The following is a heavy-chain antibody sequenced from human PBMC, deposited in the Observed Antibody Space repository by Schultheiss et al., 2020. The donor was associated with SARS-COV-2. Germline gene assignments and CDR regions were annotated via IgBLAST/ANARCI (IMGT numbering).Heavy chain of an antibody. CDR1: GFTFSSYG. CDR3: ARGRTTARGMDV. J-gene: IGHJ6*02. Sequence: GGSLRLSCAASGFTFSSYGMHWVRQAPGKGLEWVAVIWYDGSNKYYADPVKGRFTISRDNSKNTLYLQMHSLRVEDTAVYYCARGRTTARGMDVWGQGTTVTVSS. D-gene: IGHD2/OR15-2a*01. CDR2: IWYDGSNK. V-gene: IGHV3-33*01.